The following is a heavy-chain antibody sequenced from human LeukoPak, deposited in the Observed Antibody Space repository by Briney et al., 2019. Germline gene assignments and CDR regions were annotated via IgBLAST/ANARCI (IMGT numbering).Heavy chain of an antibody. Sequence: PPETLSLTCTVSGGSISSGGVYWSWIRQPPGKGLGWNGYNFYSASTYYNPSHKGRVTISVDTSRNQFNLKLSSVSAADTAVDYGAKGWGGIVGRPHVRYIDYWGQGTLVTVSS. CDR2: NFYSAST. CDR3: AKGWGGIVGRPHVRYIDY. D-gene: IGHD2-15*01. J-gene: IGHJ4*02. V-gene: IGHV4-31*03. CDR1: GGSISSGGVY.